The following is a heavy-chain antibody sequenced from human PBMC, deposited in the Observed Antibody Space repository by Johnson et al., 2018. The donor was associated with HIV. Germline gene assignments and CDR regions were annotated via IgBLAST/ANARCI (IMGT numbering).Heavy chain of an antibody. CDR2: IKSKTDGGTT. J-gene: IGHJ3*02. CDR3: TTGSFFDI. CDR1: GFTFSSYA. Sequence: VQLVESGGGLVQPGGFLRLSCAASGFTFSSYAMSWVRQAPGKGLEWVSAIKSKTDGGTTDYAAPVKGRFTISRDDSKNTLYLQMNSLKTEDTAVYYCTTGSFFDIWGQGTMVTVSS. V-gene: IGHV3-15*01.